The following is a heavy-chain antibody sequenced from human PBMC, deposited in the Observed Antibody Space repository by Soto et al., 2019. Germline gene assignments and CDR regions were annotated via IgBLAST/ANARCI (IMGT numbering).Heavy chain of an antibody. D-gene: IGHD6-19*01. Sequence: GGSLRLSCAASGFTFSSYGMHWVRQAPGKGLEWVALIWYDGRTKYYADSVKGRFTISRDNSKNMLYLQMNSLRDEDTAVYYCARGPISSGWFKTNFDYWGQGTLVTVSS. CDR3: ARGPISSGWFKTNFDY. J-gene: IGHJ4*02. V-gene: IGHV3-33*08. CDR2: IWYDGRTK. CDR1: GFTFSSYG.